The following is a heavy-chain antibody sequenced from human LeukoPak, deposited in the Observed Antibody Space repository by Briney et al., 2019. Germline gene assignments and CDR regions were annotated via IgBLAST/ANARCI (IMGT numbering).Heavy chain of an antibody. Sequence: SETLSLTCTVSGGSISSGSYYWSWIRQPAGKGLEWIGRIYTSGSTNYNPSLKSRVTISVDTSKNQFSLKLSSVTAADTAVYYCARDSPYSYGAKNWGQGTLVTVSS. J-gene: IGHJ4*02. CDR1: GGSISSGSYY. CDR2: IYTSGST. D-gene: IGHD5-18*01. V-gene: IGHV4-61*02. CDR3: ARDSPYSYGAKN.